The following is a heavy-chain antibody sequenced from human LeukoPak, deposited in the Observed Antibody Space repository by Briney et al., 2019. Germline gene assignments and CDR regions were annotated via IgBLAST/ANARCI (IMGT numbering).Heavy chain of an antibody. V-gene: IGHV4-59*01. CDR1: GGSISTYY. J-gene: IGHJ4*02. Sequence: SETLSLTCTVSGGSISTYYWSWIRQPPGKGLEWIGYIYYSGSTNYNPSLKSRVTISVDTSKNQFSLRLSSVTAADTAVYYCASEAGSPFTLNDYWGQGTLVTVSS. CDR2: IYYSGST. CDR3: ASEAGSPFTLNDY.